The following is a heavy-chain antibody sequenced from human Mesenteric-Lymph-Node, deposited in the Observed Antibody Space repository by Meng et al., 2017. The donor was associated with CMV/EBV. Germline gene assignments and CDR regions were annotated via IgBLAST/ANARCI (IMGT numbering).Heavy chain of an antibody. D-gene: IGHD3-3*01. Sequence: GESLKISCAASGFTFSSYWMHWVRQAPGKGLVWVSRINSDGSSTSYADSVKGRFTISRDNAKNSLYLQMNSLRAEDTAVYYCARGTRLYDFWSGYPLGMDVWGQGTTVTVSS. CDR2: INSDGSST. V-gene: IGHV3-74*01. CDR1: GFTFSSYW. CDR3: ARGTRLYDFWSGYPLGMDV. J-gene: IGHJ6*02.